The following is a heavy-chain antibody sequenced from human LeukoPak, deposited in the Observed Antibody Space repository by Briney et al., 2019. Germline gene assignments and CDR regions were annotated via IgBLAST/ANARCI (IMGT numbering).Heavy chain of an antibody. Sequence: GRSLRLSCAASGFTFSSYGMHWVRQAPGKGLEWVAVISYDGSNKYYADSVRGRFTISRDNSKNTLSLQMNSLRAEDTAIYYCAKDVGGGAGPFDSWGQGTLVTVSS. D-gene: IGHD1-26*01. CDR1: GFTFSSYG. V-gene: IGHV3-30*18. CDR2: ISYDGSNK. CDR3: AKDVGGGAGPFDS. J-gene: IGHJ4*02.